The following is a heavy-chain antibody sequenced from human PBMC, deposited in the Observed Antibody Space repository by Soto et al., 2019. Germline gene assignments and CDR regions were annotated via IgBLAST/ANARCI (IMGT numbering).Heavy chain of an antibody. V-gene: IGHV4-59*08. D-gene: IGHD6-19*01. CDR3: ARHGQWLVTGYYYYGMDV. CDR2: MYNTGST. CDR1: GGSISGYY. Sequence: SETLSLTCTVSGGSISGYYWSWIRQPPGKGLEWIGYMYNTGSTVYNPSFKSRVTISVDASKNQFSLKLSSVTAADTAVYYCARHGQWLVTGYYYYGMDVWGQGTTVTVS. J-gene: IGHJ6*02.